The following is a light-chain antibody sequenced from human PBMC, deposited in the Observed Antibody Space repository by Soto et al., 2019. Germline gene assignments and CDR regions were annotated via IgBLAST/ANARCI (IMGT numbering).Light chain of an antibody. CDR2: NNN. CDR1: NSNIGSYP. CDR3: ATWDDGLDGWV. J-gene: IGLJ3*02. V-gene: IGLV1-44*01. Sequence: QLVLTQPPSASGTPGQRGTISCSGSNSNIGSYPVNWYQQLPGTAPKLLISNNNERPSGVPDRFSGSKSGTSASLAISGLQSEDEADYYCATWDDGLDGWVFGGGTKLTVL.